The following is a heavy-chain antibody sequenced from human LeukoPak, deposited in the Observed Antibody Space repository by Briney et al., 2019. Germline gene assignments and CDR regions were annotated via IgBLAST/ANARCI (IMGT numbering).Heavy chain of an antibody. J-gene: IGHJ3*02. V-gene: IGHV3-7*01. Sequence: GGSLRLSCAASGFTFPTFWMAWVRQAPGKGLEWVAKIKEDGSEKDYVDSVKGRFTIYRDNAKNFLHLQMNYLRAEDTAVYYCARMQMDTGYRPFDIWGQGTMVAVSS. CDR1: GFTFPTFW. CDR2: IKEDGSEK. D-gene: IGHD5-24*01. CDR3: ARMQMDTGYRPFDI.